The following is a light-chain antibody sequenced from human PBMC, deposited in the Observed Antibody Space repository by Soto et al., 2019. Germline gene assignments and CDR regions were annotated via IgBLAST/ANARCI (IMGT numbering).Light chain of an antibody. CDR1: QSISAW. CDR3: QQYNSYSWT. Sequence: DIQMTQSPSTLSASVGDRITITCRASQSISAWLAWYQQTPGRAPKLLIYDASSLESGVPSRFSGSGFGTEFTLTISSVQPDDFATYYCQQYNSYSWTFGPGTRVEIK. J-gene: IGKJ1*01. CDR2: DAS. V-gene: IGKV1-5*01.